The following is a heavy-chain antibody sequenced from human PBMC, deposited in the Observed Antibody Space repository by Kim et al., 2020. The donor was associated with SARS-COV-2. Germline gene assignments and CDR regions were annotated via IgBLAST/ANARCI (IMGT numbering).Heavy chain of an antibody. CDR2: ISTRSTTR. Sequence: GGSLRLSCVASGFTFSNFNLNWVRQAPGKGLEWVSYISTRSTTRYSADSVKGRFTISRDNAKNSLYLQMNSLSDEDTAVYYCARGKCFWGQGTLVTGSS. V-gene: IGHV3-48*02. J-gene: IGHJ4*02. CDR3: ARGKCF. CDR1: GFTFSNFN.